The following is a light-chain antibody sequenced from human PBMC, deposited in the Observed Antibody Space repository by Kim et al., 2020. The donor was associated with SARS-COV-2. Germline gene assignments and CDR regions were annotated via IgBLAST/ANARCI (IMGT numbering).Light chain of an antibody. CDR3: SSYSSSTTLV. CDR1: SSDVGGYDY. V-gene: IGLV2-14*03. Sequence: GQSITISCTGTSSDVGGYDYVSWYQQHPGKATKLMIYDVTNRPSGVSNRFSGSKSGNTASLTISGLQAEHEADYYCSSYSSSTTLVFGGGTQLTVL. J-gene: IGLJ2*01. CDR2: DVT.